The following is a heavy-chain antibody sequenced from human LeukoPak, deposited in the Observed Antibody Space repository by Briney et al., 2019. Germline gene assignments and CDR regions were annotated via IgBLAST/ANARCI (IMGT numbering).Heavy chain of an antibody. J-gene: IGHJ6*03. D-gene: IGHD3-10*01. CDR2: IYYSGST. Sequence: PSETLSLTCTVSGGPISCYYWRWIRQPPGKGLEWIGYIYYSGSTNYNPSLKSRVTISVETSKNQFSLKLSSVTAADTAVYYCARGADGSRYYYYYYMDVWGKGTTVTVSS. CDR1: GGPISCYY. V-gene: IGHV4-59*01. CDR3: ARGADGSRYYYYYYMDV.